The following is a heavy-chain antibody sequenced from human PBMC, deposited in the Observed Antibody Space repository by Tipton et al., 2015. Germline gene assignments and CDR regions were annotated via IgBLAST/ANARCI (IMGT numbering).Heavy chain of an antibody. D-gene: IGHD5-24*01. V-gene: IGHV4-59*12. CDR1: SDSISKYY. Sequence: TLSLTCSVSSDSISKYYWSWIRQPPGKELEWIGYIQYSGSTNYNPSLKSRVTISVDTSKNQFSLRLNSVTAADTAVYYCARDFTPYNYYAMDVWGQGTSVTVSS. CDR3: ARDFTPYNYYAMDV. J-gene: IGHJ6*02. CDR2: IQYSGST.